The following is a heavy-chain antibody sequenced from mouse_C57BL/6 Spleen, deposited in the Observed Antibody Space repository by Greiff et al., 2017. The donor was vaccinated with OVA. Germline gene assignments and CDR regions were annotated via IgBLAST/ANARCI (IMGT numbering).Heavy chain of an antibody. Sequence: VQLKESGPGLVKPSQSLSLTCSVTGYSITSGYYWNWIRQFPGNKLEWMGYISYDGSNNYNPSLKNRISITRDTSKNQFFLKLNSVTTEDTATYSCARGYFDVWGTGTTVTVSS. J-gene: IGHJ1*03. V-gene: IGHV3-6*01. CDR2: ISYDGSN. CDR1: GYSITSGYY. CDR3: ARGYFDV.